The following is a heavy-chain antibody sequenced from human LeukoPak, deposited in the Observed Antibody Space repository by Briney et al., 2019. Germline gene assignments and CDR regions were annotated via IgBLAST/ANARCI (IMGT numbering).Heavy chain of an antibody. CDR1: VFNFSDNY. Sequence: GGSLRLSCGASVFNFSDNYMGSVRQAPGKGLEWISYISGNSGYKKYADSVKGRFTSYRDNARKSLYLQMNIETAEDTALYDGSRGETHWGQGTLVTVSS. D-gene: IGHD1-26*01. CDR3: SRGETH. CDR2: ISGNSGYK. V-gene: IGHV3-11*05. J-gene: IGHJ4*02.